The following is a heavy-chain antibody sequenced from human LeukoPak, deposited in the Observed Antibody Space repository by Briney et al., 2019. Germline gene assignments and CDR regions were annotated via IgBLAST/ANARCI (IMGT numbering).Heavy chain of an antibody. J-gene: IGHJ4*02. Sequence: GGSLRLSCAASGFTFSSYAMSWVRQAPGKGLEWVSAISGSGGSTYYADSVKGRFTISRDNSKNTLYLQMNSLGVEDTTVYYCAKDARYSFDYWGQGTLVTVSS. CDR2: ISGSGGST. V-gene: IGHV3-23*01. D-gene: IGHD5-18*01. CDR3: AKDARYSFDY. CDR1: GFTFSSYA.